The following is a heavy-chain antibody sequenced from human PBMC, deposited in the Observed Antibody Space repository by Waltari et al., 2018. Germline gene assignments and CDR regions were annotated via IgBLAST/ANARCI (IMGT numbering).Heavy chain of an antibody. V-gene: IGHV4-4*02. Sequence: QVQLQESGPGLVKPSGTLSLTCTVSGHSICNNFFWSWVRQSPGKGLEWIGQVHQSGRSNYNPSLESRVTVSMDTSKNQFSLKMTSVTAADTAIYYCASDRGRGLYLDSWGQGTLVTVSP. J-gene: IGHJ4*02. CDR2: VHQSGRS. D-gene: IGHD2-15*01. CDR3: ASDRGRGLYLDS. CDR1: GHSICNNFF.